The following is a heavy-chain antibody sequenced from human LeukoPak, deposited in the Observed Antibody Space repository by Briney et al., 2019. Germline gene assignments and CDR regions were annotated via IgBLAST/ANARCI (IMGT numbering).Heavy chain of an antibody. J-gene: IGHJ4*02. D-gene: IGHD4-23*01. V-gene: IGHV4-38-2*02. CDR1: GYSISSGYY. CDR2: IYHSGST. CDR3: ARAPYGGLDY. Sequence: SETLSLTCTVSGYSISSGYYWGWIRPPPGKGVEWIGSIYHSGSTYYNPSLKSRVTISVDTSKNQFSLKLSSVTAADTAVYYCARAPYGGLDYWGQGTLVTVSS.